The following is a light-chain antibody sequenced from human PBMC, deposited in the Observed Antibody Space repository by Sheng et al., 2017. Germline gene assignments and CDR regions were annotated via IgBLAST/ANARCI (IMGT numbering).Light chain of an antibody. CDR2: WAS. V-gene: IGKV4-1*01. Sequence: DIVMTQSPDSLAVSLGERATINCKSSQSVFYSSNNENYLAWYQHKPGQPPRLLIYWASTRESGVPDRFSGSGSGTDFTLTISSLQAEDVAVYYCQQYYTTPFTFGQGTKRGD. CDR3: QQYYTTPFT. J-gene: IGKJ2*01. CDR1: QSVFYSSNNENY.